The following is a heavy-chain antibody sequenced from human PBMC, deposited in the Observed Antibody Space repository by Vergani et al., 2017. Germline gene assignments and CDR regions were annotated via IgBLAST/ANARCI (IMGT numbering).Heavy chain of an antibody. J-gene: IGHJ4*02. CDR1: EYSFIGYY. D-gene: IGHD1-26*01. V-gene: IGHV1-2*05. Sequence: QVQLVQSGAEVSKPGASVTVSCKTSEYSFIGYYIHWVRQAPGQGLEWMGRINPKTGDTIYAQNFKDRVSMTRETSITTAYMELRRLRSDATVVYYCARDGSSYDPRFDYWGQGTLVTVSS. CDR2: INPKTGDT. CDR3: ARDGSSYDPRFDY.